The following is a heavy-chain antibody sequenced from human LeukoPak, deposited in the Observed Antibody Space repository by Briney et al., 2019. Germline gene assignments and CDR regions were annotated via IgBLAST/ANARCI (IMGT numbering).Heavy chain of an antibody. CDR3: AKDGGGWLSTGWYYFDY. CDR2: ISGGGSNT. Sequence: PGGSLRLSCEASVFTFNNYAMSWVRQAPGKGLEWVATISGGGSNTYYADFVKRRFTISRDNSENTVYLQMKYLRAEETAIYFSAKDGGGWLSTGWYYFDYWSQGTLVTVSS. D-gene: IGHD6-19*01. V-gene: IGHV3-23*01. J-gene: IGHJ4*02. CDR1: VFTFNNYA.